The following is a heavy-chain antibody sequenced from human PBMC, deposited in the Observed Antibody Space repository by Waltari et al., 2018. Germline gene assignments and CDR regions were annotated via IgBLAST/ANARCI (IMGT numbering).Heavy chain of an antibody. J-gene: IGHJ4*02. D-gene: IGHD2-15*01. V-gene: IGHV4-4*02. CDR1: W. CDR3: ALDRGRGLYLDT. Sequence: WGSWVRQPPGKGLEWIGQVLGSGRTNYNPSFASRVTISLDTSTHQFALKMTSATAADTALYYCALDRGRGLYLDTWGQGILVTVSP. CDR2: VLGSGRT.